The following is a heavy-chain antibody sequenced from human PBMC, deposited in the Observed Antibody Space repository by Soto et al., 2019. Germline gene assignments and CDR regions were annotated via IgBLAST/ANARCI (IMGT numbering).Heavy chain of an antibody. V-gene: IGHV4-59*01. D-gene: IGHD2-21*02. CDR1: GGSISSYY. J-gene: IGHJ3*02. Sequence: SETLSLTYTVSGGSISSYYWSWIRQPPGKGLEWIGYIYYSGSTNYNPSLNSRVTISVDTSKNQFSLKLSSVTAADTAVYYCARLYCGGDCYSRPDAFDIWGQGTMVTVS. CDR3: ARLYCGGDCYSRPDAFDI. CDR2: IYYSGST.